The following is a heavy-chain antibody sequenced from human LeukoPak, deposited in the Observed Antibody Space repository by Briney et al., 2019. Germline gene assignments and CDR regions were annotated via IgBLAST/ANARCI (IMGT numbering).Heavy chain of an antibody. CDR2: IIPIFGTA. CDR3: ARVGRAYYYGSGSY. V-gene: IGHV1-69*01. CDR1: GGTFSSYA. J-gene: IGHJ4*02. D-gene: IGHD3-10*01. Sequence: SVKVSCKASGGTFSSYAISWVRQAPGQGLEWMGGIIPIFGTANYAQKFQGRVTITADESTSTAYMELSSLRSEDTAVYYCARVGRAYYYGSGSYWGQGTLVTVSS.